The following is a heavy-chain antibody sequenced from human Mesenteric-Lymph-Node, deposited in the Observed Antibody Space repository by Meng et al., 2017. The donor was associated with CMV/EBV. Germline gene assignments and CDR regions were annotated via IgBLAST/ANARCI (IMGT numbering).Heavy chain of an antibody. V-gene: IGHV1-2*02. Sequence: ASVKVSCKASGGTFSSYAISWVRQVPGQGLEWVGWINPNTGFTDYAQKFQGRVTMTTDTSISTAYMEMSSLTSHDTAVYYCARDSVALLGYFDYWGQGTLVTVSS. J-gene: IGHJ4*02. D-gene: IGHD2-15*01. CDR2: INPNTGFT. CDR1: GGTFSSYA. CDR3: ARDSVALLGYFDY.